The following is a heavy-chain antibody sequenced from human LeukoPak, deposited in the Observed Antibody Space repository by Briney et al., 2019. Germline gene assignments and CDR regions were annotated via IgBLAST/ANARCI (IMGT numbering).Heavy chain of an antibody. CDR1: GFTFSSYS. V-gene: IGHV3-48*01. Sequence: GGSLRLSCAASGFTFSSYSMNWVRQAPGKGLEWVSYISSSSSTIYYADSVKGRFTISRDNAKNSLYLQMNSLRAEDTAVYYCAGDRWDGYKRGFSYWGQGTLVTVSS. J-gene: IGHJ4*02. CDR3: AGDRWDGYKRGFSY. CDR2: ISSSSSTI. D-gene: IGHD5-24*01.